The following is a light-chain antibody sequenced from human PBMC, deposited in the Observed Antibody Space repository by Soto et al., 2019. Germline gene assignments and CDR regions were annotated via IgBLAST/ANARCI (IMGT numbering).Light chain of an antibody. CDR1: SSGVDAYNY. J-gene: IGLJ1*01. Sequence: QSALTQPTSVSGSPGQSITISCTRTSSGVDAYNYVSWYQHHPCKAPTLMIYDASNRPGGGSNRFSGSKSDNTASLTISGLQAEDEADYYCSSYTTSSTYVFGSGTKLTVL. CDR3: SSYTTSSTYV. V-gene: IGLV2-14*03. CDR2: DAS.